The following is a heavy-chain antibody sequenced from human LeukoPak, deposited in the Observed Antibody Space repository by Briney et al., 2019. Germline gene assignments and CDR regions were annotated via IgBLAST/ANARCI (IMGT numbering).Heavy chain of an antibody. CDR2: IYYSGST. J-gene: IGHJ4*02. CDR3: ARAYDRSPYYFDY. Sequence: SETLSLTCTVSGGSISSYYWSWIRQPPGKGLEWIGYIYYSGSTNYNPSLKSRVTISVDTSKNQFSLKLSSVTAADTAVYYCARAYDRSPYYFDYWGQGTLVIVSS. V-gene: IGHV4-59*01. D-gene: IGHD3-22*01. CDR1: GGSISSYY.